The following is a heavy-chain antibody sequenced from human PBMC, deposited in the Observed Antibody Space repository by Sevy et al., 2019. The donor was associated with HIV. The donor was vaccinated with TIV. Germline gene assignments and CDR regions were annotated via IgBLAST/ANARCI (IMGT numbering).Heavy chain of an antibody. Sequence: GGSLRLSCAVSGFTFSTYWMHWLRQAPGKGLVWLSVVNSYGSSTNYADSVKGRFTISRDNAKNTLYLQMNSLRAEDTAVYYCAKGGPTVIDYWGQRTLVTVSS. CDR1: GFTFSTYW. D-gene: IGHD4-4*01. V-gene: IGHV3-74*01. CDR2: VNSYGSST. CDR3: AKGGPTVIDY. J-gene: IGHJ4*02.